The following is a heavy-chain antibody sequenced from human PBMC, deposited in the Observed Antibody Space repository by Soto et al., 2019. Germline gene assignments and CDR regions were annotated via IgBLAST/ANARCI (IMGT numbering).Heavy chain of an antibody. CDR3: ARPTVYDFDY. V-gene: IGHV1-46*03. Sequence: QVQLVQSGAEVKKPGASVKVSCKTSGFTFSNYYIHWVRQAPGQGLEWMGIINPGSGTTNYAQKFQGRITVTWDTSTSTVYMQLSSLTSDDTAVYYCARPTVYDFDYWGQGTLITVSS. J-gene: IGHJ4*02. CDR2: INPGSGTT. CDR1: GFTFSNYY. D-gene: IGHD2-8*01.